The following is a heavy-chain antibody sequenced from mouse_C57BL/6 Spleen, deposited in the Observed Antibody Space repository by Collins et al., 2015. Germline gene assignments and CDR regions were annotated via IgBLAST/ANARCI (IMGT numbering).Heavy chain of an antibody. Sequence: QVQLQQPGAELVKPGTSVKLSCKASGYNFTSYWINWVKLRPGQGLEWIGDIYPGSGSTNYNEKFKSKATLTVDTSSSTAYMQLSSLASEDSALYYCARGPIHYYGPYYFDYWGQGTTLTVSS. CDR2: IYPGSGST. J-gene: IGHJ2*01. D-gene: IGHD1-2*01. CDR1: GYNFTSYW. CDR3: ARGPIHYYGPYYFDY. V-gene: IGHV1-55*01.